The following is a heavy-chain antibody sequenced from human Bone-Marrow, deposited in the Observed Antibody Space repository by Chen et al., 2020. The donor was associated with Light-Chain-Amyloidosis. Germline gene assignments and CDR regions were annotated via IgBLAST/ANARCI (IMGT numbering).Heavy chain of an antibody. CDR2: VSSYGKGT. CDR3: VRDGHHWYFDY. CDR1: GFTLSDHW. V-gene: IGHV3-74*01. Sequence: QLVESGGGLVQPGGSLRVSCAASGFTLSDHWMHWVRQAPGKWLVWVSRVSSYGKGTDYADFVKALFTISRDNAKNTLYLQMNSLRADDTSTSYCVRDGHHWYFDYWGRGTLVTVSS. D-gene: IGHD2-8*02. J-gene: IGHJ4*01.